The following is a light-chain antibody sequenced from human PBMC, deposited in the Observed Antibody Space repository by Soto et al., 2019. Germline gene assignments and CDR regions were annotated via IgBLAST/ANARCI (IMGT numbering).Light chain of an antibody. CDR2: WAS. V-gene: IGKV4-1*01. CDR1: QSVLYSSNNKNY. J-gene: IGKJ4*01. Sequence: DIVMTQSPDSLAVSLGERATINCKSSQSVLYSSNNKNYLAWYQQKPGQPPKLLIYWASTRESGVPDRFSGSGSGTDVTPTISSLQAEDVAVYYCQQYYTNALTFGGGTKVGVK. CDR3: QQYYTNALT.